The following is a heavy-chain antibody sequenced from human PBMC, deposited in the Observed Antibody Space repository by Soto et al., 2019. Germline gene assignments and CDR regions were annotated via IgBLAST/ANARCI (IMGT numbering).Heavy chain of an antibody. CDR2: ISPIFGTA. V-gene: IGHV1-69*01. J-gene: IGHJ5*02. CDR3: ARDLGNHLRPQDIVVVVAAIGWFDP. D-gene: IGHD2-15*01. CDR1: GGTFSSYA. Sequence: QVQLVQSGAEVKKPGSSVKVSCKASGGTFSSYAISWVRQAPGQGLEWMGGISPIFGTANYAQKFQGRVTITADESTSTAYMELSSLRSEDKAVYYCARDLGNHLRPQDIVVVVAAIGWFDPWGQGTLVTVSS.